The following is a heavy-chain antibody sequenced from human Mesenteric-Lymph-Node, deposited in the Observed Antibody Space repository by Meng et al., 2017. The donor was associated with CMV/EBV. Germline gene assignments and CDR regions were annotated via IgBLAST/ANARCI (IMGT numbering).Heavy chain of an antibody. D-gene: IGHD6-13*01. CDR3: AHSSGIAAAGPFYFDY. V-gene: IGHV2-5*02. Sequence: QITLKESGPTLLKPTQTLTLTCTSSGFSLSTSGVGVGWIRQPPGKALEWLALIYWDDDKRYSPSLKSRLTITKDTSKNQVVLTMTNMDPVDTATYYCAHSSGIAAAGPFYFDYWGQGTLVTVSS. CDR2: IYWDDDK. CDR1: GFSLSTSGVG. J-gene: IGHJ4*02.